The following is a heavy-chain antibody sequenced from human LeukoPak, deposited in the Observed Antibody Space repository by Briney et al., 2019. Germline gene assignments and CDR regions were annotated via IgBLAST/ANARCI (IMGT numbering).Heavy chain of an antibody. D-gene: IGHD6-13*01. J-gene: IGHJ4*02. CDR2: IIPIFGTA. CDR3: ASDLGEDSSTQDY. Sequence: AWVKVSCKASGGTFSSYAISWVRQARGQGLEWMGGIIPIFGTANYAQKFQGRVTITADESTSTAYMELSSLRSEDTAVYYCASDLGEDSSTQDYWGQGTLVTVSS. CDR1: GGTFSSYA. V-gene: IGHV1-69*01.